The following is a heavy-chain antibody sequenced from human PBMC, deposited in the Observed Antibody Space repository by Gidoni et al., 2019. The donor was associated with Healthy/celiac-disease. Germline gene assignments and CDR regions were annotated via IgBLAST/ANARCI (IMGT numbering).Heavy chain of an antibody. CDR1: GGSISSGDSY. J-gene: IGHJ3*02. CDR2: IYYSWST. CDR3: ARAPGYCSGGSCYEGAFDI. D-gene: IGHD2-15*01. Sequence: CTVSGGSISSGDSYWSCIRQPPGKGLEWIGYIYYSWSTYYNPSLKSRVTISVDTSKNQFSLKLSSVTAADTAVYYSARAPGYCSGGSCYEGAFDIWGQGTMVTVSS. V-gene: IGHV4-30-4*01.